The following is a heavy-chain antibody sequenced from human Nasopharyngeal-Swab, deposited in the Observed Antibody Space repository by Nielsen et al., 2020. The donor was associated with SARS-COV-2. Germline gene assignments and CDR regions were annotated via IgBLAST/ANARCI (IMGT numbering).Heavy chain of an antibody. CDR2: ISWNSGST. J-gene: IGHJ4*02. V-gene: IGHV3-9*01. CDR1: GFTFDDYA. Sequence: GGSLRLSCAASGFTFDDYAMHWVRQAPGKGLEWVSGISWNSGSTGYAGSVKGRFTISRDNAKNSLYLQMNSLRAEDTALYYCAKDEAADIAAAGSIDYWGQGTLVTVSS. D-gene: IGHD6-13*01. CDR3: AKDEAADIAAAGSIDY.